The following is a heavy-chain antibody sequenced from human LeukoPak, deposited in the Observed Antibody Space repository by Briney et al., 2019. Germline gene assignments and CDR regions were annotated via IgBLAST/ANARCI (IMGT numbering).Heavy chain of an antibody. J-gene: IGHJ4*02. V-gene: IGHV4-30-4*08. D-gene: IGHD1-26*01. Sequence: KPSETLSLTCTVSGGSISSGDYYWSWIRQPPGKGLEWIGYIYYSGSTYYNPSLKSRVTISVDTSKSQFSLKLSSVTAADTAVYYCARDSPLLTRGILVFDYWGQGTLVTVSS. CDR2: IYYSGST. CDR3: ARDSPLLTRGILVFDY. CDR1: GGSISSGDYY.